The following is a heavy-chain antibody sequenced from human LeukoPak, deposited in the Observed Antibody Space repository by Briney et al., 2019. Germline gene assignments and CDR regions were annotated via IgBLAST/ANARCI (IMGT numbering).Heavy chain of an antibody. J-gene: IGHJ4*02. CDR2: IYYSGST. Sequence: SETLSLTCTVSGGSISSSSYYWGWIRQPPGKGLEWIGSIYYSGSTYYNPSLKSRVTISVDTSKNQFSLKLSSVTAADTAVYYCARQGYYDSSGPSGGLDYWGQGTLVTVSS. D-gene: IGHD3-22*01. CDR1: GGSISSSSYY. V-gene: IGHV4-39*01. CDR3: ARQGYYDSSGPSGGLDY.